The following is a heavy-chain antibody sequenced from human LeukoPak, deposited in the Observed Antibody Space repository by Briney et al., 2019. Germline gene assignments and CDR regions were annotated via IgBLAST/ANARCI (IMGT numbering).Heavy chain of an antibody. CDR2: ISYDGSNK. CDR1: GFTFSSYG. J-gene: IGHJ6*02. Sequence: PGRSLRLSCAAPGFTFSSYGMHWVRQTPGKGLEWVAVISYDGSNKYYAESVKGRFTISRDNSTNTLYLQMNSLRAEDTAVYYCAKEGREDGDYPYGMDVWGQGTTVTVSS. V-gene: IGHV3-30*18. CDR3: AKEGREDGDYPYGMDV. D-gene: IGHD4-17*01.